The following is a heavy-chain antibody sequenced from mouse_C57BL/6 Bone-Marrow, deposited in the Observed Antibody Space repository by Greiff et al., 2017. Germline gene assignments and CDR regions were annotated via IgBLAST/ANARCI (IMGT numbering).Heavy chain of an antibody. D-gene: IGHD3-2*02. V-gene: IGHV1-50*01. CDR1: GYTFTSYW. CDR3: APLDSSGYVMVY. Sequence: QVQLQQPGAELVKPGASVKLSCKASGYTFTSYWMQWVKQRPGQGLEWIGELDPSDSYTNYNQKFKGKATLTVDTSSSTAYMQLSSLTSEDSAVYYCAPLDSSGYVMVYWGQGTLVTVSA. J-gene: IGHJ3*01. CDR2: LDPSDSYT.